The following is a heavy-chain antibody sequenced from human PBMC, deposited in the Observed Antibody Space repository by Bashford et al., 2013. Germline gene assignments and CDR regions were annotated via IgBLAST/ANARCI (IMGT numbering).Heavy chain of an antibody. CDR1: GYTFIDYF. V-gene: IGHV1-2*02. Sequence: ASVKVSCKASGYTFIDYFMHWVRQAPGEGLEWMGRINPNTGDTQYAQKFQGRVTMTRDTSINTAYMEVNRLTSDDTAVYFCARVDSTGWDNWFDPWGQGTQVTVSS. CDR2: INPNTGDT. D-gene: IGHD6-19*01. CDR3: ARVDSTGWDNWFDP. J-gene: IGHJ5*02.